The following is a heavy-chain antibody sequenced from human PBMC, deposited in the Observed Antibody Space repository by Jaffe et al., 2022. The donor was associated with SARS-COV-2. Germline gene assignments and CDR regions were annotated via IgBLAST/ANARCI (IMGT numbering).Heavy chain of an antibody. CDR2: ISWNSGSI. Sequence: EVQLVESGGGLVQPGRSLRLSCAASGFTFDDYAMHWVRQAPGKGLEWVSGISWNSGSIGYADSVKGRFTISRDNAKNSLYLQMNSLRAEDTALYYCAKAASGVVVEYGMDVWGQGTTVTVSS. J-gene: IGHJ6*02. CDR3: AKAASGVVVEYGMDV. V-gene: IGHV3-9*01. D-gene: IGHD3-3*01. CDR1: GFTFDDYA.